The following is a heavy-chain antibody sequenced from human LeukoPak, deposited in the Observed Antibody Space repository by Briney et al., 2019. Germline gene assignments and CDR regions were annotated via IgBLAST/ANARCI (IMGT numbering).Heavy chain of an antibody. J-gene: IGHJ4*02. CDR1: GFTFSNAW. V-gene: IGHV3-15*01. CDR3: TTDPGYSYGYGFNY. Sequence: GGSLRLSCAASGFTFSNAWMSWVRQAPGKGLEWVGRIKSKTDGGTTDYAAPVKGRFTISRDDSKNTLYLQMNSLKTGDTAVYYCTTDPGYSYGYGFNYWGQGTLVTVSS. CDR2: IKSKTDGGTT. D-gene: IGHD5-18*01.